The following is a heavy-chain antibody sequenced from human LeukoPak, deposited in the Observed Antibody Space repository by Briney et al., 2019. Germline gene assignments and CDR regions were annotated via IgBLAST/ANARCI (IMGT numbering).Heavy chain of an antibody. CDR2: TRNKANSYST. J-gene: IGHJ4*02. CDR3: GRSRGGAIDY. CDR1: GFTLSDHY. Sequence: GGSLRLSCAASGFTLSDHYMDWVRQAPGKGLEWVGRTRNKANSYSTEYAASVKGRFTISRDESKNSLYLQMNSLKTEDTAVYYCGRSRGGAIDYWGQGTLVNVSS. D-gene: IGHD3-16*02. V-gene: IGHV3-72*01.